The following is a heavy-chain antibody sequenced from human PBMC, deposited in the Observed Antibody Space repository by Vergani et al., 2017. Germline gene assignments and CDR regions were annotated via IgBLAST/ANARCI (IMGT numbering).Heavy chain of an antibody. D-gene: IGHD6-19*01. Sequence: QVQLVQSGAEVKKPGASVKVSCKASGYTFTGYYMHWVRQAPGQGLELMGWINPNSGGTNYAQKFQGRVTMTRDTSISTAYMELSRLRSDDTAVYYCARDRAVAGTAYYYYGMDVWGQGTTVTVSS. J-gene: IGHJ6*02. V-gene: IGHV1-2*02. CDR2: INPNSGGT. CDR3: ARDRAVAGTAYYYYGMDV. CDR1: GYTFTGYY.